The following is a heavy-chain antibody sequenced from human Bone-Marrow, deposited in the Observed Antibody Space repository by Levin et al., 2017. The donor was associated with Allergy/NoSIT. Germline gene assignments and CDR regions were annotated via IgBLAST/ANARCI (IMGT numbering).Heavy chain of an antibody. V-gene: IGHV3-33*01. Sequence: GESLKISCAASGFTFSSYGMHWVRQAPGKGLEWVAVIWYDGSNKYYADSVKGRFTISRDNSKNTLYLQMNSLRAEDTAVYYCARARVGYCTNGVCSHGGYYFDYWGQGTLVTVSS. D-gene: IGHD2-8*01. J-gene: IGHJ4*02. CDR2: IWYDGSNK. CDR3: ARARVGYCTNGVCSHGGYYFDY. CDR1: GFTFSSYG.